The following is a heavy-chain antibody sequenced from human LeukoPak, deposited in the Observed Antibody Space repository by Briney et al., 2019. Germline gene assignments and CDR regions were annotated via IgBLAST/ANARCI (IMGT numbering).Heavy chain of an antibody. Sequence: GGSLRLSCAASGFTFSNYWMNRVRQAPGKGLEWVANIKQDGSEKYYVDSVKGRFTISRDNAKNSLYLQMNSLRAEDTAVYYCARAATAGGYLTHAFDIWGQGTMDTVSS. CDR3: ARAATAGGYLTHAFDI. D-gene: IGHD3-16*01. CDR2: IKQDGSEK. CDR1: GFTFSNYW. J-gene: IGHJ3*02. V-gene: IGHV3-7*01.